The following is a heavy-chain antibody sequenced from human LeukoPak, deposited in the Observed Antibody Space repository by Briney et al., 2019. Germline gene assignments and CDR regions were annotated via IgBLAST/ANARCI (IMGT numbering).Heavy chain of an antibody. Sequence: GGSLRLSCAASGFTFSDYYMSWIRQAPVKGLEWVSYISSSSSYTSYADSAKGRFTISRDNAKNSLYLQMNSLRAEDTAVYYCARGYYYYGMDVWGKGTTVTVSS. V-gene: IGHV3-11*06. J-gene: IGHJ6*04. CDR3: ARGYYYYGMDV. CDR1: GFTFSDYY. CDR2: ISSSSSYT.